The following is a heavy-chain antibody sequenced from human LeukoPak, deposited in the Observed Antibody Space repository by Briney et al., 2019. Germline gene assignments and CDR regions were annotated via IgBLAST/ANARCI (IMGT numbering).Heavy chain of an antibody. CDR2: IYYSGST. V-gene: IGHV4-59*01. CDR3: ARDSRYCSGGSCYYYYYYMDV. Sequence: SETLSLTCTVSGGSISSYYWSWIRQPPGKGLEWIGYIYYSGSTNYNPSLKSRLTISVDTTKNQFSLKLSSVTAADTAVYYCARDSRYCSGGSCYYYYYYMDVWGKGTTVTVSS. CDR1: GGSISSYY. J-gene: IGHJ6*03. D-gene: IGHD2-15*01.